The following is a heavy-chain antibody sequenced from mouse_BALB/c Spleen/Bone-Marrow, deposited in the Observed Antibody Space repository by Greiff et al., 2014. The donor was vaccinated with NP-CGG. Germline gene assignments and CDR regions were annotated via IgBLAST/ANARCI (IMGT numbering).Heavy chain of an antibody. V-gene: IGHV5-4*02. CDR3: ARDGDYRYAWFSY. Sequence: EVKLVESGGRLVKPGGSLKLSCAASGFSFSDHYMYWVRQTPEEGLEWVATISDGGGHTYYSDSVKGRFTISRDNAKNNLYLQMSSLKSEDTAMYHCARDGDYRYAWFSYWGQGTPVTVSA. CDR1: GFSFSDHY. D-gene: IGHD2-14*01. J-gene: IGHJ3*01. CDR2: ISDGGGHT.